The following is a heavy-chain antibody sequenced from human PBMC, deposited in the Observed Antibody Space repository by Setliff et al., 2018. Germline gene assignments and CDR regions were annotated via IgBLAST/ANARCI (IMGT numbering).Heavy chain of an antibody. J-gene: IGHJ4*02. CDR2: INNYNFNT. Sequence: GASVKVSCKSSGFTFTDYGITWVRQVPGQGLEWMGWINNYNFNTQYAQKFQGRVTVTTDTSTTTAYMELRSLRADDTAVYYCVRINFYVSSGYYYAPELWGQGTTVTVSS. CDR3: VRINFYVSSGYYYAPEL. V-gene: IGHV1-18*01. CDR1: GFTFTDYG. D-gene: IGHD3-22*01.